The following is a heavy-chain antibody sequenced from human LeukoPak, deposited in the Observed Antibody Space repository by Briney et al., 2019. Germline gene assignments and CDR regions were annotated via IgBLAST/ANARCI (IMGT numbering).Heavy chain of an antibody. D-gene: IGHD3-10*01. CDR1: GGSISSGDYY. Sequence: SQTLSLTCTVSGGSISSGDYYWSWIRQPPGKGLEWIGYIYYSGSTNYNPSLKSRATISVDTSKNQFSLKLSSVTAADTAVYYCAREGGSGSYYYYYGMDVWGQGTTVTVSS. V-gene: IGHV4-61*08. J-gene: IGHJ6*02. CDR3: AREGGSGSYYYYYGMDV. CDR2: IYYSGST.